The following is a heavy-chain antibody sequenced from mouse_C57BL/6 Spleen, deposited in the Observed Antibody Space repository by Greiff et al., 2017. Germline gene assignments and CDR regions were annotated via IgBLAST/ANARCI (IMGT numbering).Heavy chain of an antibody. J-gene: IGHJ3*01. CDR3: ARRGIYYAFAY. CDR1: GYAFTHYL. CDR2: INPGSGGT. D-gene: IGHD2-1*01. V-gene: IGHV1-54*01. Sequence: QVQLQQSGAELVRPGTSVKVSCKASGYAFTHYLIEWVKQRPGQGLEWIGVINPGSGGTNYNEKFKGKATLTADKSSSTAYMQLSSLTSEDSAVYFCARRGIYYAFAYWGQGTLVTVSA.